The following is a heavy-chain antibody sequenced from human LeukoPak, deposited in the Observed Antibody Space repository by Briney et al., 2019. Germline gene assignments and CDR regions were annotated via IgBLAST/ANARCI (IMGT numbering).Heavy chain of an antibody. D-gene: IGHD2-2*02. CDR3: ARAPRGYCNSTSCYTLYYYYGMDV. J-gene: IGHJ6*02. CDR2: ISYDGSNK. CDR1: GFTFSSYA. Sequence: PWRPLKLSCASPGFTFSSYAMDWVRHAPSKGLEWVAVISYDGSNKYHTESVKGRFTITRDNSKETLYLQVNSLRAEDTAVYDWARAPRGYCNSTSCYTLYYYYGMDVWGQGTTVTVS. V-gene: IGHV3-30*04.